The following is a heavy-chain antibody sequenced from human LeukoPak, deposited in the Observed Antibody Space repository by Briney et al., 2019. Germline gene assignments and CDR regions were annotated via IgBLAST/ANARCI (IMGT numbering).Heavy chain of an antibody. CDR1: GELFSGYY. V-gene: IGHV4-34*01. CDR2: INHSGST. J-gene: IGHJ4*02. CDR3: ARGRRPSVERQYSGGWYYFDY. D-gene: IGHD6-19*01. Sequence: SETLSLTCAVYGELFSGYYWTWVRQSPEKGLEWIGQINHSGSTTYTPSLKSRLSISVDSSKNQFSLKLASVTAADTAVYYCARGRRPSVERQYSGGWYYFDYWGQGTLVTASS.